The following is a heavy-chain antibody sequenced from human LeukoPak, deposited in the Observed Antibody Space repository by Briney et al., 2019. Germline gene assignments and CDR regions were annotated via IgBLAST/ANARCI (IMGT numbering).Heavy chain of an antibody. CDR2: INPSGGST. Sequence: ASVNVSCKASGYTFISYYMHWVRQAPGQGLEAMGIINPSGGSTTYAQTFQDRVTMTGDTSTSRVYIELSSLISEDRALYYFSREEVGLVDAVRDYYYGMDVWGQGTTVTVSS. V-gene: IGHV1-46*03. J-gene: IGHJ6*02. CDR3: SREEVGLVDAVRDYYYGMDV. CDR1: GYTFISYY. D-gene: IGHD2-8*01.